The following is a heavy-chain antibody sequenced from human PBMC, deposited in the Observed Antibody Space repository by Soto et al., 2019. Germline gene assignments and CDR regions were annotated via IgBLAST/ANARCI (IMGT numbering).Heavy chain of an antibody. J-gene: IGHJ6*02. V-gene: IGHV1-69*12. D-gene: IGHD3-9*01. CDR3: ASNNNVLTGSYYYGMDV. CDR2: SLPIFGTA. CDR1: GGTFSSYA. Sequence: QVQLVQSGAEVKKPGSSVKVSCKASGGTFSSYAISWVRQAPGQGLEWMGGSLPIFGTANYAQKFQGRVTIIADESTSTAYMELGSLRSADTAVFYCASNNNVLTGSYYYGMDVWGQGTTVTVSS.